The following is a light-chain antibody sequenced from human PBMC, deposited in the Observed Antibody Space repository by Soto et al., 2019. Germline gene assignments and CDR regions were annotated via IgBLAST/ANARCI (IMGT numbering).Light chain of an antibody. CDR3: QQYNNWPLN. Sequence: EIVMTQSPATLSVSPGERATLSCRASQSVSSNLAWYQQRPGQAPRLLIYGASTRATGVPARFSGSGSGTDYTVSISSLQSEDFAVYYCQQYNNWPLNFGGGTKVDIK. CDR2: GAS. V-gene: IGKV3-15*01. CDR1: QSVSSN. J-gene: IGKJ4*01.